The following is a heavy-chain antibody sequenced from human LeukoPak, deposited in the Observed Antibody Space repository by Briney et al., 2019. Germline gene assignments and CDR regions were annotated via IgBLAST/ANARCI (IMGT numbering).Heavy chain of an antibody. CDR1: GFTFSSYA. CDR3: ARELRGVTASDI. V-gene: IGHV3-30*04. CDR2: ISYDGSNK. J-gene: IGHJ3*02. Sequence: GGSLRLSCAASGFTFSSYAMHWVRQAPGKGLEWVAVISYDGSNKYYADSVKGRFTISRDNSKNTLYLQMNSLRAEDTAVYYCARELRGVTASDIWGQGTMVTVSS. D-gene: IGHD3-10*01.